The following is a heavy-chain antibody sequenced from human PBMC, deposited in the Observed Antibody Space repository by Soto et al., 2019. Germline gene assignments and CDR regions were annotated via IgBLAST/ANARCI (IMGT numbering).Heavy chain of an antibody. CDR3: ARSPPLGY. J-gene: IGHJ4*02. CDR2: INHSGST. Sequence: SETLSLTCAVYGGSFSGYYWSWIRQPPGKGLEWIGEINHSGSTNYNPSLKSRVTISVDTSKNQFSLKLSSVTAADTAVYYCARSPPLGYWGQGILVTVSS. CDR1: GGSFSGYY. V-gene: IGHV4-34*01.